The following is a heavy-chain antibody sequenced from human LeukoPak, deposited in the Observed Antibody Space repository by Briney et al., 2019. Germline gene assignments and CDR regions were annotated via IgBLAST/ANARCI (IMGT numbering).Heavy chain of an antibody. V-gene: IGHV3-7*01. CDR3: ARDLSGLVGSFDY. Sequence: GGSLRLSCAVSGFTFSNYWMTWVRQAPGKGLEWVANIKQDGSEKYYVDSVKGRFTISRDNAKNSLYLQMNSLRAEDTAVYYCARDLSGLVGSFDYWGQGTLVTVSS. CDR2: IKQDGSEK. CDR1: GFTFSNYW. J-gene: IGHJ4*02. D-gene: IGHD6-6*01.